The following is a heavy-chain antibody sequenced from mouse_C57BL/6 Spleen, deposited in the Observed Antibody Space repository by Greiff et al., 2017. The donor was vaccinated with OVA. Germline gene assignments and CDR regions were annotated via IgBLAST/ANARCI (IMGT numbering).Heavy chain of an antibody. D-gene: IGHD1-1*01. CDR1: GYTFTDYY. CDR2: INPYNGGT. V-gene: IGHV1-19*01. CDR3: ARLTTTVVPYFDY. J-gene: IGHJ2*01. Sequence: EVQLQQSGPVLVKPGASVKMSCKASGYTFTDYYMNWVKQSHGKSLEWIGVINPYNGGTSYNQKFKGKATLTVDKSYSTAYMEPNSLTSEDSAVYYCARLTTTVVPYFDYWGQGTTLTVSS.